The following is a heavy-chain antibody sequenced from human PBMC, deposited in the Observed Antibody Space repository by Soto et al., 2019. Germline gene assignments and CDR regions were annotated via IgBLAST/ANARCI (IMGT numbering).Heavy chain of an antibody. CDR1: GDSVTSHY. J-gene: IGHJ3*02. CDR2: MHYTGFS. Sequence: SETLSLTCSFSGDSVTSHYLTWIRQSPEKGLEWIGYMHYTGFSHYNPSLKSRLTISVDTSKNQFSLKLSSVTAADTAVYYCARGILRGDQLLFFAFDIWGQGTMVTVSS. CDR3: ARGILRGDQLLFFAFDI. V-gene: IGHV4-59*02. D-gene: IGHD2-2*01.